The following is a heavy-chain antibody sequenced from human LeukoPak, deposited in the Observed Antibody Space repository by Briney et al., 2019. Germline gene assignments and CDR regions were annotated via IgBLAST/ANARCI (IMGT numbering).Heavy chain of an antibody. D-gene: IGHD6-13*01. CDR1: VGTFSSYA. CDR3: ARAQRVAAAGVFDY. V-gene: IGHV1-69*13. J-gene: IGHJ4*02. CDR2: IIPIFGTA. Sequence: SVKVSCKASVGTFSSYAISWVRQPPGQGLEWMGGIIPIFGTANNAQKFQGRVKITADESTSTAYMELSSLRSEDTAVYYCARAQRVAAAGVFDYWGQGTLVTVSS.